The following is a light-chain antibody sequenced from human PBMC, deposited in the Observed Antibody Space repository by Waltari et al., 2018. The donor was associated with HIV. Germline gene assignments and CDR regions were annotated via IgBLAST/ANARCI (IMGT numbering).Light chain of an antibody. J-gene: IGLJ3*02. CDR2: GNS. CDR1: SSNIGAGYD. Sequence: QSVLTQPPSVSGAPGPRVTISCTGSSSNIGAGYDVHWYQQLPGTAPKLLIYGNSNRPSGVPDRFSGSKSGTSASLAITGLQAEDEADYYCQSYDSSLSRVFGGGTKLTVL. CDR3: QSYDSSLSRV. V-gene: IGLV1-40*01.